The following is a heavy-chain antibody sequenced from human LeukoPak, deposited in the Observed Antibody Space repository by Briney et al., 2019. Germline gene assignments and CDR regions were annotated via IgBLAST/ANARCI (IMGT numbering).Heavy chain of an antibody. CDR1: GFTFSSSW. J-gene: IGHJ4*02. CDR2: IKSDGRET. CDR3: ARGYGGNYK. V-gene: IGHV3-7*01. D-gene: IGHD1-7*01. Sequence: GGSLRLSCAVSGFTFSSSWMSWVRQAPGKGVEWVANIKSDGRETYYVESVKGRFTVSRDNAKNSLYLQMNSLRAEDTAVYYCARGYGGNYKWGQGTLVTVSS.